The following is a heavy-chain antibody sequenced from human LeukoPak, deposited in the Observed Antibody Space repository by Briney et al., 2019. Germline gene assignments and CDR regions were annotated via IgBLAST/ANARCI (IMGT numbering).Heavy chain of an antibody. CDR1: GFTFSSYS. Sequence: GGSLRLSCAASGFTFSSYSMNWVRQAPVKGLEWVSYISSSSSTIYYADSVKGRFTISRDNAKNSLYLQMNSLRDEDTAVYYCARGTFSKYYYDSSGWEGVDYWGQGTLVTVSS. CDR2: ISSSSSTI. D-gene: IGHD3-22*01. V-gene: IGHV3-48*02. CDR3: ARGTFSKYYYDSSGWEGVDY. J-gene: IGHJ4*02.